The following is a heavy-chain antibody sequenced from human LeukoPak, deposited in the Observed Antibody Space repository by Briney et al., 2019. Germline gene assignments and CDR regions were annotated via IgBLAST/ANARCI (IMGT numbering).Heavy chain of an antibody. J-gene: IGHJ5*02. CDR3: ARSYYYDSSGHLFDP. CDR1: GGSISSGGYS. D-gene: IGHD3-22*01. V-gene: IGHV4-30-2*01. CDR2: IYHSGST. Sequence: SETLSLTCAVSGGSISSGGYSWSWIRQPPGKGLEWIGYIYHSGSTYYNPSLKSRVTISVDRSKNQFSLKLSSVTAADTAVYYCARSYYYDSSGHLFDPWGQGTLVTVSS.